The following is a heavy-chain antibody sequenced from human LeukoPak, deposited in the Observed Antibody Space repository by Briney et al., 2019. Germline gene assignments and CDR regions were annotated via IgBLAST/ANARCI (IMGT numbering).Heavy chain of an antibody. Sequence: QTGGSLRLSCAASGFTFDDYAMHWVRQAPGKGLEWVSLISWDGGSTYYADSVKGRFTISRDNSKNSLYLQMNSLRAEDTALYYCAKDIAVAGYDAFDIWGQGTMVTVSS. V-gene: IGHV3-43D*03. J-gene: IGHJ3*02. CDR2: ISWDGGST. CDR1: GFTFDDYA. D-gene: IGHD6-19*01. CDR3: AKDIAVAGYDAFDI.